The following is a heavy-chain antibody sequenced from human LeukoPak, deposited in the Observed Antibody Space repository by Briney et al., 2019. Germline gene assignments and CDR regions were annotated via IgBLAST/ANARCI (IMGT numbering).Heavy chain of an antibody. Sequence: GRSLRLSCAASGFTFSSYAMHWVRQAPGKGLEWVAVISYDGSNKYYADSVKGRFTISRDNSKNTLYLQMNSLRAEDTAVYYCAKIYCSGGSCYSDYYYMDVWGKGTTVTVSS. D-gene: IGHD2-15*01. CDR2: ISYDGSNK. CDR1: GFTFSSYA. V-gene: IGHV3-30*18. CDR3: AKIYCSGGSCYSDYYYMDV. J-gene: IGHJ6*03.